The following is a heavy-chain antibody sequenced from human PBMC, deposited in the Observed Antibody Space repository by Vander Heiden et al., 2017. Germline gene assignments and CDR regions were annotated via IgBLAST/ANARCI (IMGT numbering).Heavy chain of an antibody. Sequence: EVQMSESGGALVQPGGSLRLSCAASGFTFSTYGMRRVRQAPGKGLEWVSSISGSGTTTYSVDSVKGRFTISRDNSKNTLYLQMNSLRAEETAIYYCAKEIGYCSSTTCYKSFDYWGQGTLVTVSS. CDR3: AKEIGYCSSTTCYKSFDY. CDR2: ISGSGTTT. J-gene: IGHJ4*02. V-gene: IGHV3-23*01. D-gene: IGHD2-2*02. CDR1: GFTFSTYG.